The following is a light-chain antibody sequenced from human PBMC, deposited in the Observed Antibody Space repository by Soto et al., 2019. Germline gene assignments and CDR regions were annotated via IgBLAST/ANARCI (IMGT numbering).Light chain of an antibody. CDR1: SSDVGTYNP. Sequence: QSVLTQPASVSGSPGQSITISCTGTSSDVGTYNPVSWYQQYPGKAPKVKIHEGSERPSGVSIRFSGSKSGNTASLTISGFQAEDEADYYCCSYAGSSTVLFGGGTKLTVL. J-gene: IGLJ2*01. CDR3: CSYAGSSTVL. V-gene: IGLV2-23*01. CDR2: EGS.